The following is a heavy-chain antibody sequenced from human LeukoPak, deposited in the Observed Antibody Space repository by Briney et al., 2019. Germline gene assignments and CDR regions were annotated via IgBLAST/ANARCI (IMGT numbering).Heavy chain of an antibody. CDR3: ARRGGKNYGDYLLYYYYMDV. D-gene: IGHD4-17*01. J-gene: IGHJ6*03. V-gene: IGHV1-18*01. CDR2: ISAYNGDT. Sequence: ASVKVSCKASGGTFSRYTINWVRQAPGQGLEWMGWISAYNGDTHYAQKFQGRVTMTTDTSTSTAYMELRSLRSDDTAMYYCARRGGKNYGDYLLYYYYMDVWGKGTTVTVSS. CDR1: GGTFSRYT.